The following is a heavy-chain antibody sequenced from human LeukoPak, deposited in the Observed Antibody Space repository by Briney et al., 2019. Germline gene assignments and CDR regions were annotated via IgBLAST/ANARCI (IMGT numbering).Heavy chain of an antibody. CDR1: GYTFTGYY. Sequence: PMASVKVSCKASGYTFTGYYMHWVRQAPGQGLEWMGWINPNSGGTNYAQKFQGRVTMTRDTSISTAYMELSRLRSDDTAVYYCARGAVVDTPMGYFDYWGQGTLVTVSS. J-gene: IGHJ4*02. D-gene: IGHD3-22*01. CDR3: ARGAVVDTPMGYFDY. V-gene: IGHV1-2*02. CDR2: INPNSGGT.